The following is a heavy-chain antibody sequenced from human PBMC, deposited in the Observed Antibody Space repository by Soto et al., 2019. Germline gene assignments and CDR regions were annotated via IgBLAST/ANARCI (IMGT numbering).Heavy chain of an antibody. J-gene: IGHJ3*01. D-gene: IGHD3-10*01. CDR2: IYYSGST. Sequence: QVQLQESGPGLVKPSETLSLTCTVSGGSISSYYWSWIRQPPGKGLEWIGYIYYSGSTNYNPSLKSRVTTSVDTSKNQFSLKLSSVNAADTAVYYCARRYGSAFDFWGQGTMGSVSS. V-gene: IGHV4-59*01. CDR3: ARRYGSAFDF. CDR1: GGSISSYY.